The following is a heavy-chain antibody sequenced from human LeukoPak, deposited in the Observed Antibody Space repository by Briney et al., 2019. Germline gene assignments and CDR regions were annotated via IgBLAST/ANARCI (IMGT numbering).Heavy chain of an antibody. CDR2: ISAYTGNT. CDR3: ARVIRLRLYYGSGKYYYGMDV. V-gene: IGHV1-18*01. CDR1: GYTFTSCG. D-gene: IGHD3-10*01. Sequence: ASVKVSFKASGYTFTSCGISWVRQAPGHGLEWMGWISAYTGNTNYAQKLQGRVTMTTDTSTSTAYMELRSLRSDDTAVYYCARVIRLRLYYGSGKYYYGMDVWGQGTTVTVSS. J-gene: IGHJ6*02.